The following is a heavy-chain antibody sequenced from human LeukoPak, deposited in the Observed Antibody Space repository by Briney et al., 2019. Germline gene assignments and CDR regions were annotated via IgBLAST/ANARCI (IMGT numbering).Heavy chain of an antibody. CDR1: GFTFSNYA. CDR2: ITGSGGNA. CDR3: AKAAATGGGYYFEY. D-gene: IGHD2-8*02. V-gene: IGHV3-23*01. Sequence: GGSPRLSCTASGFTFSNYAMSWVRQAPGKGLEWVSTITGSGGNAYYADSVKGRFTIPRDNSKSTLYLQMNSLRPEDAAVYYCAKAAATGGGYYFEYWGQGALVTVSS. J-gene: IGHJ4*02.